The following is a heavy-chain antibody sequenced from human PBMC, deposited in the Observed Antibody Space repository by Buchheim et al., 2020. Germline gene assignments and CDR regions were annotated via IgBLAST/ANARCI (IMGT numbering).Heavy chain of an antibody. Sequence: QVQLQESGPGLVKPSETLSLTCTVSGGSISSYYWSWIRQPPGKGLEWIGFIYYSGSTNSNPSLTSRVTISVDTSTNQFSLKLSSVTAADTAVYYCARVSVLGELIDAFDIWGQGT. J-gene: IGHJ3*02. CDR3: ARVSVLGELIDAFDI. CDR1: GGSISSYY. CDR2: IYYSGST. D-gene: IGHD3-16*01. V-gene: IGHV4-59*01.